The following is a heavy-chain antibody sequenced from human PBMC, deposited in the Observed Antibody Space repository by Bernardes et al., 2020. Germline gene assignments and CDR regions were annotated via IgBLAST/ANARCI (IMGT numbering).Heavy chain of an antibody. D-gene: IGHD4-17*01. V-gene: IGHV3-21*01. CDR1: GFTFSSYS. Sequence: GGSLRLSCAASGFTFSSYSMNWVRQAPGKGLEWVSSISSSSSYIYYADSVKGRFTISRDNAKNSLYLQMNSLRAEDTAVYYCARAFVPSYGDYYYGMDVWGKGTTVTVSS. CDR2: ISSSSSYI. J-gene: IGHJ6*04. CDR3: ARAFVPSYGDYYYGMDV.